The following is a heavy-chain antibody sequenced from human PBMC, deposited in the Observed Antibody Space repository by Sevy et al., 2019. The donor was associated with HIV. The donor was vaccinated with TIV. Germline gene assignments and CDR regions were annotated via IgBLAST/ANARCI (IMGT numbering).Heavy chain of an antibody. CDR2: ISSNSDTI. V-gene: IGHV3-11*01. CDR3: ARDHVKDGDMGDYYYYAMDV. CDR1: GFSMSDYY. D-gene: IGHD4-17*01. Sequence: GGSLRLSCTASGFSMSDYYMSWIRQAPGKGPQWISYISSNSDTIYYTNSVKGRFTISRDNAKNSLYLQMSSLRAEDTAIYYCARDHVKDGDMGDYYYYAMDVWGRGTTVTVSS. J-gene: IGHJ6*02.